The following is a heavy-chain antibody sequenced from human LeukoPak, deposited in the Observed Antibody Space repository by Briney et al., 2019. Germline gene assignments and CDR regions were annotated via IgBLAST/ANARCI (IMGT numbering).Heavy chain of an antibody. J-gene: IGHJ4*02. Sequence: GASVKVSCKASGYTFTGYYMHWVRQAPGQGLEWMGWINPNSGGTNYAQKFQGRVTMTRDTSISTAYMELSRLRSDDTAVYYCARELKYDILTGYFAFDYWGQGTLVTVSS. CDR3: ARELKYDILTGYFAFDY. V-gene: IGHV1-2*02. CDR1: GYTFTGYY. D-gene: IGHD3-9*01. CDR2: INPNSGGT.